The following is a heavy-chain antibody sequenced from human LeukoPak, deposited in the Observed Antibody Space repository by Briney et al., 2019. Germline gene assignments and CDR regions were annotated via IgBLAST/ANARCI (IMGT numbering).Heavy chain of an antibody. V-gene: IGHV3-30*03. CDR2: TSYDGRNK. J-gene: IGHJ4*02. Sequence: GGSLRLSCVPSGFTFSSYGMNWVRQAPGKGLEWVAFTSYDGRNKYYADSVKGRFTISRDNSKDSLYLQMSSLRAEDTAVYYCARDWNHHFDYWGQGTLVTVSS. CDR1: GFTFSSYG. CDR3: ARDWNHHFDY. D-gene: IGHD1-14*01.